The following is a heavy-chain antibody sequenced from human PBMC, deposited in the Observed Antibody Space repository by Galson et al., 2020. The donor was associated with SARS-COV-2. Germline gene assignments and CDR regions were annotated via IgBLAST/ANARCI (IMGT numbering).Heavy chain of an antibody. CDR3: ARDRLHHDSSGYYYVPIDYYYYYGMDV. CDR2: IWYDGSNK. J-gene: IGHJ6*02. Sequence: GGSLRLSCAASGFTFSSYGMHWVRQAPGKGLEWVAVIWYDGSNKYYADSVKGRFTISRDNSKNTLYLQMNSLRAEDTAVYYCARDRLHHDSSGYYYVPIDYYYYYGMDVWGQGTTVTVSS. V-gene: IGHV3-33*01. CDR1: GFTFSSYG. D-gene: IGHD3-22*01.